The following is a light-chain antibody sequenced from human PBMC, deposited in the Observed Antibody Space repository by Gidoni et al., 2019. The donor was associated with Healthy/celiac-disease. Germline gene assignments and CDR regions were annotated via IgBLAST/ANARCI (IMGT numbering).Light chain of an antibody. CDR3: CSYAGTYTFVV. CDR1: SSDVGGYNY. V-gene: IGLV2-11*01. J-gene: IGLJ2*01. Sequence: QSALTQPRSVSGSPGQSVTISCTGTSSDVGGYNYVSWYQQHPGKAPNLMIYDVSERPSGVPDRFSGSKSGNAASLTISGLQAEDEADYYCCSYAGTYTFVVFGGGTKLTVL. CDR2: DVS.